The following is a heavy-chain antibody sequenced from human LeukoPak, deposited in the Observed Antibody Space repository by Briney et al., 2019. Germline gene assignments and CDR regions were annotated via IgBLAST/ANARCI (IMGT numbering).Heavy chain of an antibody. CDR2: INHSGST. CDR1: GGSFSGYY. J-gene: IGHJ4*02. CDR3: ARGQGDCXXGYDCYFDY. Sequence: SETLSLTCAVYGGSFSGYYWSWIRQPPGKGLEWIGEINHSGSTNYNPSLKSRVTISVDTSKNQFSLKLSSVTAADTAVYYCARGQGDCXXGYDCYFDYWGQGTLVTV. D-gene: IGHD5-12*01. V-gene: IGHV4-34*01.